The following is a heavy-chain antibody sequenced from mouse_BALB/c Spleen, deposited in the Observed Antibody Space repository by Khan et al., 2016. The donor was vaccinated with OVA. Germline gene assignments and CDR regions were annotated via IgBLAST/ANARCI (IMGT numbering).Heavy chain of an antibody. CDR2: ISTYYGDV. J-gene: IGHJ3*01. Sequence: QVQLQQSGAELVRPGVSVKISCKGSGYTFTDFTMHWVKQSHAKSLEWIGVISTYYGDVTYNQKFKGKATLTTDKSSTTAYLQLSSLTSDDSAVYNCVRDGAYHRNDGWFAYWGQGTLVTVSA. CDR3: VRDGAYHRNDGWFAY. D-gene: IGHD2-14*01. V-gene: IGHV1S137*01. CDR1: GYTFTDFT.